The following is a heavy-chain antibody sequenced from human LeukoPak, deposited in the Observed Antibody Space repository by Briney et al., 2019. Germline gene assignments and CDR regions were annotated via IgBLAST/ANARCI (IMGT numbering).Heavy chain of an antibody. CDR2: FYPEDGET. D-gene: IGHD4-11*01. J-gene: IGHJ3*02. Sequence: ASVKVSCKVSGYTLTELSMHWVRLAPGKGLEGMGGFYPEDGETIYAQKFQGRVTMTEDTSTDTAYMELSSLRSEDTAVYYCATVLIYSKGYDAFDIWGQGTMVTVSS. V-gene: IGHV1-24*01. CDR3: ATVLIYSKGYDAFDI. CDR1: GYTLTELS.